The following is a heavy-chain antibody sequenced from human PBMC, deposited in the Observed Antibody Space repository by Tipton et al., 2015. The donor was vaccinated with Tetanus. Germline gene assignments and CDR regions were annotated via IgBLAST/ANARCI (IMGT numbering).Heavy chain of an antibody. J-gene: IGHJ4*02. D-gene: IGHD2/OR15-2a*01. CDR2: IIPTFDTR. V-gene: IGHV1-69*06. CDR3: ARTSGGTREYYGIKY. CDR1: GGTFNNFP. Sequence: QLVQSGPEVKKPGSSVKLSCKGSGGTFNNFPISWVRQAPGQGLEWMGGIIPTFDTRTYAHKLQGRLTITADRSTRTAYMELSSLRSEDTAVYFCARTSGGTREYYGIKYWGQGTLVTVSS.